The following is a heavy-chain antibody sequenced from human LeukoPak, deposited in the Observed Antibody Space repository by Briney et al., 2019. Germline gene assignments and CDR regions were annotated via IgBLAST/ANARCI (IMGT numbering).Heavy chain of an antibody. J-gene: IGHJ3*02. CDR1: GGSLSSYY. CDR2: IYYSGST. Sequence: SETLSLTCTVSGGSLSSYYWSWIRQPPGKGLEWIGYIYYSGSTNYNPSLKSQVTISVDTSKNQFSLKLSSVTAADTAVYYCARSYYDSSGYAPRGGPYAFDIWGQETMVTVSS. V-gene: IGHV4-59*01. CDR3: ARSYYDSSGYAPRGGPYAFDI. D-gene: IGHD3-22*01.